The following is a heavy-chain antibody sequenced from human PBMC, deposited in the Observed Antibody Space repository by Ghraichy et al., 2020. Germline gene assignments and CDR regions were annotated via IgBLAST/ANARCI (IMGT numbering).Heavy chain of an antibody. J-gene: IGHJ4*02. V-gene: IGHV3-23*01. CDR2: ISGSATGGGT. CDR3: AKSYNYGSGSNYVFFDY. D-gene: IGHD3-10*01. Sequence: GGSLRLSCAASGFTFSNYAMSWVRQAPGKGLEWVSSISGSATGGGTYYADSVQGRFTISRDNSKNTLDLQMNSLRAEDMAVYYCAKSYNYGSGSNYVFFDYWGQGTLVTVSS. CDR1: GFTFSNYA.